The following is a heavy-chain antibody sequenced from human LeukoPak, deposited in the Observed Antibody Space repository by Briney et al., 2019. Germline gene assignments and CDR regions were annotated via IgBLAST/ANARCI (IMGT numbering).Heavy chain of an antibody. D-gene: IGHD2-2*01. CDR1: GYTFTSYA. V-gene: IGHV1-8*01. Sequence: ASVKVSCKASGYTFTSYAINWVRQATGQGLEWMGWMNPNSGNTGYAQKFQGRVTMTRNTSISTAYMELSSLRSEDTAVYYCAREGYCSSTSCSYYYYGMDVWGQGTTVTVSS. J-gene: IGHJ6*02. CDR2: MNPNSGNT. CDR3: AREGYCSSTSCSYYYYGMDV.